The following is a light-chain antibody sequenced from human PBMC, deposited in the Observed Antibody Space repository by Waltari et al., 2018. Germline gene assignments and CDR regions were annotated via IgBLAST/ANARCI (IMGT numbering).Light chain of an antibody. CDR2: DVT. J-gene: IGLJ1*01. Sequence: QSALTQAASVSGSPGQSITISCTGTSSDVGGYKSVSWYQQHPGKAPKVLIYDVTNRPAWVSNRFPGSKSGNTASLAISGLQAEDEADYYCSAYTRSGTYVFGTGTKVTVL. CDR1: SSDVGGYKS. V-gene: IGLV2-14*03. CDR3: SAYTRSGTYV.